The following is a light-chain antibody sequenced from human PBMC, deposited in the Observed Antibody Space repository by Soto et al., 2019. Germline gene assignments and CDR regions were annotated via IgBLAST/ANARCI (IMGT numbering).Light chain of an antibody. Sequence: QSVLTQSPSVSAAPGQKVTISCSGSSSNIGNNYVSWYQQLPGTAPKLMIYEVTIRPSGVSDRFSGSKSGNTASLTVSGLQAEDEADYYCSSYTGGNPSYVFGTGTKLTVL. J-gene: IGLJ1*01. V-gene: IGLV2-8*01. CDR1: SSNIGNNY. CDR3: SSYTGGNPSYV. CDR2: EVT.